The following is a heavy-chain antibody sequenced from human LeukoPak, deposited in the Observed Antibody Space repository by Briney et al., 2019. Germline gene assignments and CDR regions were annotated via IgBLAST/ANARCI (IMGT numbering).Heavy chain of an antibody. J-gene: IGHJ3*01. CDR1: DYTFDSYG. CDR2: ISAYNGDT. V-gene: IGHV1-18*04. CDR3: ARGAIAVVPGGYDALDF. D-gene: IGHD2-2*01. Sequence: ASVKVSCKAFDYTFDSYGITWVRQAPGQGLEWMGCISAYNGDTNYAQKFQGRLTMTTDTSTSTAYMELRSLRSDDTAVYYCARGAIAVVPGGYDALDFWGEGTMVTVSS.